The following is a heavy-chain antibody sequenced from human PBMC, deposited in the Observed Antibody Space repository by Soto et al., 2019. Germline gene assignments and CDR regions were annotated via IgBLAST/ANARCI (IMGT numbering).Heavy chain of an antibody. CDR1: RDSVSSDSAT. D-gene: IGHD6-19*01. CDR3: ARDGSGFHWYFDL. J-gene: IGHJ2*01. Sequence: PSQTLSLTCAISRDSVSSDSATWSWIRQSPSRGLEWLGRTYYRSKWYNDYAVSVKSRIAITPDTSKNQLSLHLNSVTPEDTALYFCARDGSGFHWYFDLWGRGTLVTVSS. CDR2: TYYRSKWYN. V-gene: IGHV6-1*01.